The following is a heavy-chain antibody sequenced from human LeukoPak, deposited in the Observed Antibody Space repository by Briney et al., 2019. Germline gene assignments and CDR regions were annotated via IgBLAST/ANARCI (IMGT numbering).Heavy chain of an antibody. D-gene: IGHD1-26*01. V-gene: IGHV1-46*01. CDR3: AREIPSYSGSYYFDY. CDR2: INPSGGST. Sequence: ASVKVSCKASGYTFTSYGISWVRQAPGQGLEWMGIINPSGGSTSYAQKFQGRVTMTRDTSTSTVYMELSSLRSEDTAVYYCAREIPSYSGSYYFDYWGQGTLVTVSS. J-gene: IGHJ4*02. CDR1: GYTFTSYG.